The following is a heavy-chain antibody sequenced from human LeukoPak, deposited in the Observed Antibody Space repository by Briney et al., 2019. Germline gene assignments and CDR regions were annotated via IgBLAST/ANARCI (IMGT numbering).Heavy chain of an antibody. Sequence: GGSLRLSCAASGFTFSSYEMNWVRQAPGKGLEWVSYISSSGSTIYYADSVKGRFTISRDNAKNSLYLQMNSLRAEDTAVYYCARNGGQTIAVVGFDYWGQGTLVTVSS. D-gene: IGHD6-19*01. V-gene: IGHV3-48*03. CDR1: GFTFSSYE. CDR2: ISSSGSTI. J-gene: IGHJ4*02. CDR3: ARNGGQTIAVVGFDY.